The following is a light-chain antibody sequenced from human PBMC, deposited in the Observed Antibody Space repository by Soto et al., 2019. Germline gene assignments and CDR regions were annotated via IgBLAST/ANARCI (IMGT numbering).Light chain of an antibody. Sequence: QSALTQPASVSGSPGQSVTISCTGTSSDVGAYKYVSWYQKHPGKAPKLMIYGVSNRPSGVPERFSGSKSGASATLAITGLQAEDEADYYCQSYDRRLSGYVFGTGTKLTVL. J-gene: IGLJ1*01. V-gene: IGLV2-14*03. CDR1: SSDVGAYKY. CDR3: QSYDRRLSGYV. CDR2: GVS.